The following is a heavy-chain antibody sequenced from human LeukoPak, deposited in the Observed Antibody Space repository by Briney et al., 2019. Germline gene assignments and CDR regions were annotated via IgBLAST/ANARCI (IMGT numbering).Heavy chain of an antibody. CDR1: GYTFTVYS. J-gene: IGHJ6*02. Sequence: SVSVSSTASGYTFTVYSMHWVRHAPGQGLEWMGWINPNSGGPNYTQQFQGRVTITRDTSISTAYIELSRLTFDAPAVYSFARDSPCSSTSCYTGRYYYYYGMDVWGQGTTVTVSS. D-gene: IGHD2-2*02. V-gene: IGHV1-2*02. CDR2: INPNSGGP. CDR3: ARDSPCSSTSCYTGRYYYYYGMDV.